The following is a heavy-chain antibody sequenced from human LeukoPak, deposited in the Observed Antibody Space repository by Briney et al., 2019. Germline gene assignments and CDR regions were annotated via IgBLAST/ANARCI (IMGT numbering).Heavy chain of an antibody. J-gene: IGHJ5*02. V-gene: IGHV4-59*01. D-gene: IGHD3-9*01. Sequence: QPSETLSLTCSVSGGSISSLYWSWIRQPPGKGLEWIGYIYYSGSTNYNPSLKSRVTISVDTSKNQFSLKLSSVTAADTAAYYCARDGLGDILTGYYHNWFDPWGQGTLVTVSS. CDR2: IYYSGST. CDR1: GGSISSLY. CDR3: ARDGLGDILTGYYHNWFDP.